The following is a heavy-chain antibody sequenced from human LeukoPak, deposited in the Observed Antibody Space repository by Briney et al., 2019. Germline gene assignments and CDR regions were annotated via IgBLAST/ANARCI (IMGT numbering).Heavy chain of an antibody. D-gene: IGHD6-19*01. Sequence: PSETLSLTCTVSGGSISSYYWSWIRQPPGKGLEWIGYIYYSGSTNYNPSLKSRVTISVDTSKNQFSLKLSSVTAADTAVYYCSSNLRGGWHNAFDIWGQGTMVTISS. CDR3: SSNLRGGWHNAFDI. V-gene: IGHV4-59*08. CDR2: IYYSGST. CDR1: GGSISSYY. J-gene: IGHJ3*02.